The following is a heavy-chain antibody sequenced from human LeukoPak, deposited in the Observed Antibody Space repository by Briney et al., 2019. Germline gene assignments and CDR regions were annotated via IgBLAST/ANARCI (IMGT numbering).Heavy chain of an antibody. CDR2: IYYSGSI. CDR3: ASYEYYYDSHGYYPEYFQH. V-gene: IGHV4-59*01. CDR1: GGSISSYY. J-gene: IGHJ1*01. Sequence: PSETLSLTCTVSGGSISSYYWSWIRQPPGKGLEWIGYIYYSGSINYNPSLKSRVTISVDTSKNQFSLRLSAVTAADTAMYYCASYEYYYDSHGYYPEYFQHWGQGTLVTVSS. D-gene: IGHD3-22*01.